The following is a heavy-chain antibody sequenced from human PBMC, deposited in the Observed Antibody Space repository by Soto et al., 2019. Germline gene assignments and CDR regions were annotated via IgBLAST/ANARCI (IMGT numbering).Heavy chain of an antibody. J-gene: IGHJ6*02. D-gene: IGHD3-10*01. CDR3: ARGGDDYYYYYGMDV. CDR2: ISSSSSYI. V-gene: IGHV3-21*01. Sequence: GGSLRLSCAASGFTFSSYSMNWVRQAPGKGLEWVSSISSSSSYIYYADSVKGRFTISRDNAKNSLYLQINSLRAEDTAVYYCARGGDDYYYYYGMDVWGQGTTVTVSS. CDR1: GFTFSSYS.